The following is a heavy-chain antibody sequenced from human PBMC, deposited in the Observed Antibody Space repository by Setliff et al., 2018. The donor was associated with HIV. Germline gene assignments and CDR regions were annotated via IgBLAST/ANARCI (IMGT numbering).Heavy chain of an antibody. CDR1: GYTFISNY. J-gene: IGHJ3*01. V-gene: IGHV1-46*01. D-gene: IGHD3-10*01. CDR3: AAKGSSENYPDSDACDV. CDR2: INPSGDIT. Sequence: ASVKVSCKASGYTFISNYIHWVRQAPGQGLEWMGLINPSGDITFYAQKFQGRVTMTRDTSTRIVYLELWSLRSEDTAVYYCAAKGSSENYPDSDACDVWGQGTLVTVSS.